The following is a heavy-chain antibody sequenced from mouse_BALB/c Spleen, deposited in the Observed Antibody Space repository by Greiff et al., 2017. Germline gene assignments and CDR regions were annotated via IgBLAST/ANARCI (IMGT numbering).Heavy chain of an antibody. Sequence: VKLQESGAELMKPGASVKISCKATGYTFSSYWIEWVKQRPGHGLEWIGEILPGSGSTNYNEKFKSKATFTADTSSNTAYMQLSSLTSEDSAVYYCARWLLRYYAMDYWGQGTSVTVSS. CDR1: GYTFSSYW. CDR3: ARWLLRYYAMDY. D-gene: IGHD2-3*01. J-gene: IGHJ4*01. V-gene: IGHV1-9*01. CDR2: ILPGSGST.